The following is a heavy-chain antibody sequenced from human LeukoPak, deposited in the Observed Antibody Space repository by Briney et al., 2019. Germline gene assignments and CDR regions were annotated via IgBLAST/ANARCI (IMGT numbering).Heavy chain of an antibody. V-gene: IGHV4-30-4*01. CDR3: ARARDCSSTSCYAGFDP. D-gene: IGHD2-2*01. CDR1: GGSISSGDYY. Sequence: SQTLSLTCTVSGGSISSGDYYWSWIRQPPGMGLEWIGYIYYSGSTYYNPSLKSRVTISVDTSKNQFSLKLSSVTAADTAVYYCARARDCSSTSCYAGFDPWGQGTLVTVSS. CDR2: IYYSGST. J-gene: IGHJ5*02.